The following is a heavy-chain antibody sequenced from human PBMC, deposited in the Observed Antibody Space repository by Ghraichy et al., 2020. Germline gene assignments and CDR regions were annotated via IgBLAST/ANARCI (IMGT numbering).Heavy chain of an antibody. V-gene: IGHV3-30-3*01. J-gene: IGHJ4*02. Sequence: GGSLRLSCAASGFTFSSYAMHWVRQAPGKGLEWVAVISYDGSNKYYADSVKGRFTISRDNSKNTLYLQMNSLRAEDTAVYYCASLSIAAAGTGGYWGQGTLVTVSS. CDR3: ASLSIAAAGTGGY. D-gene: IGHD6-13*01. CDR1: GFTFSSYA. CDR2: ISYDGSNK.